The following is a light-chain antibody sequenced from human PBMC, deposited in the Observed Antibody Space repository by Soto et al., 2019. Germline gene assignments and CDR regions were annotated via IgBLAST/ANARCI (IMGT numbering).Light chain of an antibody. Sequence: IVLTQSPGTLSLSPGERATLSCRASQSASSNYLAWYQQKPGQAPRLLIYAASTRATGIPDRFSGSGSGTDFTLTISRLEPEDFAVYYCQQYGRSPPLIFGGGTKVDIK. CDR2: AAS. CDR3: QQYGRSPPLI. CDR1: QSASSNY. V-gene: IGKV3-20*01. J-gene: IGKJ4*01.